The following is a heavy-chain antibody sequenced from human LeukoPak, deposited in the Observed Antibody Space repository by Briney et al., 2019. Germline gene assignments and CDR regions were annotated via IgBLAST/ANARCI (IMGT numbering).Heavy chain of an antibody. CDR2: ISSSSSYV. Sequence: GGSLRLSCAASGFTFSSYSMNRVRQAPGKWLEWVSSISSSSSYVYYADSVKGRFTISRDNAKNSLYLQMNSLRAEDTAVYYCARDPTVVTPEYFQHWGQGTLVTVSS. CDR1: GFTFSSYS. J-gene: IGHJ1*01. V-gene: IGHV3-21*01. CDR3: ARDPTVVTPEYFQH. D-gene: IGHD4-23*01.